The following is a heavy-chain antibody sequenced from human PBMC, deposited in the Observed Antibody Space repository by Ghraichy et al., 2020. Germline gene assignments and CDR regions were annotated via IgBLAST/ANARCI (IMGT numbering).Heavy chain of an antibody. CDR1: GGSISSGGYY. Sequence: SQTLSLTCTVSGGSISSGGYYWSWIRQHPVKGLEWIGYIYYSRSTYYNPSLKCRVTISVDTSKNQFSLKLCFVTAADPAVYYCARGIAAAGSEYFPHWSQPSLCTVSS. CDR2: IYYSRST. CDR3: ARGIAAAGSEYFPH. D-gene: IGHD6-13*01. J-gene: IGHJ1*01. V-gene: IGHV4-31*03.